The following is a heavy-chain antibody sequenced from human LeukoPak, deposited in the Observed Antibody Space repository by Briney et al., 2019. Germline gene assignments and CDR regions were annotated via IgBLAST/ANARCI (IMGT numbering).Heavy chain of an antibody. V-gene: IGHV1-8*01. J-gene: IGHJ4*02. CDR3: ARGSVVVVAANVY. D-gene: IGHD2-15*01. CDR1: GYTFTSYD. CDR2: MNPNSGNT. Sequence: ASVKVSCKASGYTFTSYDINWVRQATGQGLEWMGWMNPNSGNTGYAQKFQGRVTMTRNTSISTAYIELSSLRSEDTAVYYCARGSVVVVAANVYWGQGTLVTVSS.